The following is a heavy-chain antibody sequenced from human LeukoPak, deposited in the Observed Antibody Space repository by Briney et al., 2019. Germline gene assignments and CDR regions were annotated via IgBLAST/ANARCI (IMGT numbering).Heavy chain of an antibody. D-gene: IGHD2-15*01. CDR3: ARDIVATAGYCSGGSCYWYYYGTDV. CDR1: GYTFTGYY. Sequence: GESLKISCKASGYTFTGYYMHWVRQAPGQGLEWMGWINPNSGGTNYAQKFQGRVTMTRDTSISTAYMELSKLRSGDTAVYYRARDIVATAGYCSGGSCYWYYYGTDVWGQGTTVTVSS. J-gene: IGHJ6*02. CDR2: INPNSGGT. V-gene: IGHV1-2*02.